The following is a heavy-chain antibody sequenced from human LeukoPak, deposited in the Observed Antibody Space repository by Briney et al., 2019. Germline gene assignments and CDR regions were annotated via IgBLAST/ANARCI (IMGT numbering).Heavy chain of an antibody. CDR3: ARGYGVDV. J-gene: IGHJ6*02. CDR1: GFTVSSNF. Sequence: GGSLRLSCAASGFTVSSNFMSWVRQAPGKGPEWVSIIYRDGYTYYADSVKGRFIISRDSSKSTLYLHMNSLRAEDTAMYYCARGYGVDVWGQGTTVTVSS. V-gene: IGHV3-66*01. CDR2: IYRDGYT.